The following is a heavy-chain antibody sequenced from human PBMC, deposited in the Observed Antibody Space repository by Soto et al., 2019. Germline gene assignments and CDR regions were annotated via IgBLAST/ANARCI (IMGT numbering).Heavy chain of an antibody. CDR3: AREEGLLNWFDP. J-gene: IGHJ5*02. V-gene: IGHV3-64*04. CDR1: GFTFSSYA. D-gene: IGHD1-26*01. CDR2: ISTNGGST. Sequence: GGSLRLSCSASGFTFSSYAMHWVRQAPGKGLEYVSSISTNGGSTHYADSVKGRFTISRDNSKNTQYLQMSSLRAEDTAVYYCAREEGLLNWFDPWGQGT.